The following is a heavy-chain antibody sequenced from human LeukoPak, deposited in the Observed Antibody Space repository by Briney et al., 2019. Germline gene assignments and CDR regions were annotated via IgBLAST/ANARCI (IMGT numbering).Heavy chain of an antibody. CDR3: ARGDMIVVVTPYDY. D-gene: IGHD3-22*01. J-gene: IGHJ4*02. CDR1: GYTFTGYY. Sequence: ASVKVSCKASGYTFTGYYMHWVRQAPGQGLEWMGRINPNSGGTNYAQKFQGRVTMTRDTSISTAYMELSRPRSDDTAVYYCARGDMIVVVTPYDYWGQGTLVTVSS. V-gene: IGHV1-2*06. CDR2: INPNSGGT.